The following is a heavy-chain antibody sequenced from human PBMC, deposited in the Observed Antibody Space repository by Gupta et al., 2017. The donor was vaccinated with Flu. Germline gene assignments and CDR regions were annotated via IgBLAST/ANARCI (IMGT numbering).Heavy chain of an antibody. CDR1: GFTFSSYS. Sequence: EVQLVESGGGLVKPGGSLRLSCAASGFTFSSYSMNWVRQAPGKGLEWVSSISSSSSYIYYADSVKGRFTISRDNAKNSLYLQMNSLRAEDTAVYYCARVLGYCSGGSCFWDYWGQGTLVTVSS. CDR2: ISSSSSYI. D-gene: IGHD2-15*01. CDR3: ARVLGYCSGGSCFWDY. J-gene: IGHJ4*02. V-gene: IGHV3-21*01.